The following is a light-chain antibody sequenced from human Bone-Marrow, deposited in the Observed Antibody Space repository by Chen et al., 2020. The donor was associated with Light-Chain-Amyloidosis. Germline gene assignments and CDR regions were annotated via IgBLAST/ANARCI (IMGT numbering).Light chain of an antibody. Sequence: SYELTQPPSLSVSPGQTARITCSGDDLPTKYAYWYQQKPGQAPVLVIHRDTERPSGISERFSGSSAGTTATLTISGFQAEDEADYHCQSADSSGTYEVIFGGGTKLTVL. CDR3: QSADSSGTYEVI. J-gene: IGLJ2*01. CDR1: DLPTKY. V-gene: IGLV3-25*03. CDR2: RDT.